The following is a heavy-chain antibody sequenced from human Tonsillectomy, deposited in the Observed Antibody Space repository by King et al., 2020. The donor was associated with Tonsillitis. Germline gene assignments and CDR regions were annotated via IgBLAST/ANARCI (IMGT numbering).Heavy chain of an antibody. D-gene: IGHD5-12*01. J-gene: IGHJ6*02. CDR1: GFTFSSYG. V-gene: IGHV3-30*18. CDR2: ISYDGSNK. CDR3: AKDRYIVATPPYYGMDV. Sequence: HVQLVESGGGVVQPGRSLRLSCAASGFTFSSYGMHWVRQAPGEGLEWVAVISYDGSNKYYADSVKGRFNISRDNSKNTLYLQMNSLRAEDTAVYYCAKDRYIVATPPYYGMDVWGHGTTVTVSS.